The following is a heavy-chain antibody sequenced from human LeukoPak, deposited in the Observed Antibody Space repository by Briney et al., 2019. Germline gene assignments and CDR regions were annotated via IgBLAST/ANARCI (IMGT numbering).Heavy chain of an antibody. J-gene: IGHJ1*01. D-gene: IGHD2-21*01. V-gene: IGHV4-34*01. Sequence: PSETLSLTCAVYGGSFSGYYWSWIRQPPGKGLEWIGEINHSGSTNYNPSLKSRVTISVDTSKNQFSLKLSSVTAADTAVYYCARGGILWFRGYFQHWGQGTLVTVSS. CDR2: INHSGST. CDR1: GGSFSGYY. CDR3: ARGGILWFRGYFQH.